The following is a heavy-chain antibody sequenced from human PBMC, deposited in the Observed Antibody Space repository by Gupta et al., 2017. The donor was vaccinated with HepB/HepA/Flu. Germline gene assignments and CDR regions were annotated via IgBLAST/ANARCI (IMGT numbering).Heavy chain of an antibody. CDR3: VREDSSYETTIDY. CDR2: ISATK. Sequence: QVQLVESGGGVVPPGRSLRLSCAASGFAFSTYLMHWVRQAPGKGLEWVATISATKYYADSVEGRFTISRDNSKNTLYLEMNSLRAEDTAVYFCVREDSSYETTIDYWGQGTLVTVSS. CDR1: GFAFSTYL. J-gene: IGHJ4*02. V-gene: IGHV3-30-3*01. D-gene: IGHD4-4*01.